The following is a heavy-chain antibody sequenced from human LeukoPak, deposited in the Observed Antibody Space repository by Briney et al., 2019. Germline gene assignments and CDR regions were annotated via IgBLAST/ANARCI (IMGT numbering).Heavy chain of an antibody. Sequence: SETLSLTCTVSGGSISSSSYYWGWIRQPPGKGLEWIGSIYYSGSTYYNPSLKSRVTISVDTSKNQFSLKLSSVTAADTAVYYCARGQGKQLVFYYYMDVWGKGTTVTVSS. CDR2: IYYSGST. CDR3: ARGQGKQLVFYYYMDV. D-gene: IGHD6-6*01. J-gene: IGHJ6*03. CDR1: GGSISSSSYY. V-gene: IGHV4-39*07.